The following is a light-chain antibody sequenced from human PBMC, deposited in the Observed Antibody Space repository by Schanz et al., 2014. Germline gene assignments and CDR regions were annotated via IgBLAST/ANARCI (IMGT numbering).Light chain of an antibody. CDR3: QHYNNWPRT. CDR2: GAS. Sequence: EIVLTQSPGTLSLSPGERATLSCRASQSVSSSYLAWYQQKPGQAPRLLIYGASTRATGIPARFSGSGSGTEFTLTISSLQSEDLAVYYCQHYNNWPRTFGQGTKLEIK. CDR1: QSVSSSY. J-gene: IGKJ2*01. V-gene: IGKV3-15*01.